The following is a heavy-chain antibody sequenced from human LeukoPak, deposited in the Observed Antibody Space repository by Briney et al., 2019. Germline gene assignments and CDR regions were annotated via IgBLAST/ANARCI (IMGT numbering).Heavy chain of an antibody. V-gene: IGHV3-30*05. D-gene: IGHD6-13*01. CDR1: GYTFSHYG. Sequence: GGSLRLSCATSGYTFSHYGMHWVRQAPGKGLEWVAVVSPDGRNEDYADSVKGRFIISRDNSKNTVYMQMNSLRAEDTAVYYCARAGQTSSWFGISFDLWGQGILVTVSS. J-gene: IGHJ5*02. CDR2: VSPDGRNE. CDR3: ARAGQTSSWFGISFDL.